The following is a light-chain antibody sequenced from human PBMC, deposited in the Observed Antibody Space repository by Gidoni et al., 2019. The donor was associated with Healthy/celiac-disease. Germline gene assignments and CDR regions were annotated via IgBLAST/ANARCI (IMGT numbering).Light chain of an antibody. CDR2: DAS. CDR1: QDISNY. V-gene: IGKV1-33*01. CDR3: QQYDNLLLT. J-gene: IGKJ2*01. Sequence: DVQLTRSTSSLSASVGDRITITCQASQDISNYLNWYQQKPGKAPKLLIYDASNLETGVPSRFSGSGSGTDFTFTISSLQPEDIATYYCQQYDNLLLTFGQXTKLEIK.